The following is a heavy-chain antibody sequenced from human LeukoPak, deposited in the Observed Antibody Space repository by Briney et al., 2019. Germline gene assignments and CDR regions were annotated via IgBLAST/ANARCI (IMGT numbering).Heavy chain of an antibody. V-gene: IGHV4-59*01. Sequence: SETLSLTCTVSGCSISSYYWSWIRQPPGKGLEGIGYIYYSGSTNYNPSLKSRVTISVDTSKNQFSLKLSSVTAADTALYYCARDDDDYVWGSYRYWGQGTLVTVSS. CDR3: ARDDDDYVWGSYRY. D-gene: IGHD3-16*02. CDR2: IYYSGST. J-gene: IGHJ4*02. CDR1: GCSISSYY.